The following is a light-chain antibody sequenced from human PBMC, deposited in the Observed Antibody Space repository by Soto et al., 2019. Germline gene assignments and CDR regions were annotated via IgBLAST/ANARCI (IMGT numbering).Light chain of an antibody. J-gene: IGLJ1*01. CDR2: EDV. V-gene: IGLV2-8*01. CDR1: KNDIGVYDF. Sequence: QSALTQPPSASGPPGQSVTISCTGTKNDIGVYDFVSWYQHHPGKAPRLSIYEDVQRPSGVPDRFSGSKSGNTASLTVSGLQAADEADYFCKSYAGSNTYVFGSGTKVTVL. CDR3: KSYAGSNTYV.